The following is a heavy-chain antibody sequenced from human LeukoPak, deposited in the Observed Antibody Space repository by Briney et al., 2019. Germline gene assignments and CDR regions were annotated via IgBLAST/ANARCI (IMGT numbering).Heavy chain of an antibody. CDR2: VYNSGNT. Sequence: SETLSLTCTVSGGSISSDFWSWLRQSPGKGLEWIGYVYNSGNTNYNPSLKSRVTISVDTSKNQFSLRLSSVTAADTAVYYCARGDCTDGVCFLFDYWGQGTLVTVSS. CDR3: ARGDCTDGVCFLFDY. J-gene: IGHJ4*02. D-gene: IGHD2-8*01. V-gene: IGHV4-59*01. CDR1: GGSISSDF.